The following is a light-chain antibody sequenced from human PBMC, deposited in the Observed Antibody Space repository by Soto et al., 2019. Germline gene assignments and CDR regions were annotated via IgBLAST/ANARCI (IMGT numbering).Light chain of an antibody. CDR3: QQYSKWPWT. V-gene: IGKV3-15*01. CDR2: GAS. CDR1: QSVSHS. Sequence: EIVMTLSPATLSVSPGERATLSCRASQSVSHSLAWHQQKPGQAPRLLIYGASTRATGIPARFSGSVSGTEFTLNISSLQSEDFAVYYCQQYSKWPWTFGQGNKV. J-gene: IGKJ1*01.